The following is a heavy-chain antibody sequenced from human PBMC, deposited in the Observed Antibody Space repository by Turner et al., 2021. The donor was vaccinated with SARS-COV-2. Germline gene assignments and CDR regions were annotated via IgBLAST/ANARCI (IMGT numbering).Heavy chain of an antibody. CDR1: GLTVSSNY. CDR2: IYSGGST. CDR3: ARDLGPYGIDV. Sequence: EVQLVESGGGLVQPGGSLRLSCAASGLTVSSNYMSWVRQAPGKGLEWVSVIYSGGSTFYADSVKGRFTISRHKSKNTLYLQMNSLRAEDTAVYYCARDLGPYGIDVWGQGTTVTVSS. V-gene: IGHV3-53*04. J-gene: IGHJ6*02.